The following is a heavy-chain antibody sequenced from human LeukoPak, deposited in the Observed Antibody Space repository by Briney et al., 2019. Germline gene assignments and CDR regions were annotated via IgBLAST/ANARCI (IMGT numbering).Heavy chain of an antibody. CDR2: IKSKTDGGTT. CDR3: TTAWELVLFDY. Sequence: PGGSLRLSCATSAFIFNNAWMSWVRQAPGKGLEWVGRIKSKTDGGTTDYAAPVKGRFTISRDDSKTTLFLQMNSLKTEDTAVYYCTTAWELVLFDYWGQGTLVTVSS. CDR1: AFIFNNAW. V-gene: IGHV3-15*01. J-gene: IGHJ4*02. D-gene: IGHD1-26*01.